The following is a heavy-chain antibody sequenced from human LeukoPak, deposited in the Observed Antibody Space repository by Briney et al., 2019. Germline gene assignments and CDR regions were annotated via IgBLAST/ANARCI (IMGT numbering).Heavy chain of an antibody. V-gene: IGHV1-2*02. CDR1: EYIFTDYY. CDR3: ARGGDNYDILTQ. Sequence: ASMKVSCKASEYIFTDYYIHWVRQAPGQGLEWMGWINPHSGGTNYAQNFQDRVTMTGDTSISTPYMELSRLISDDTAIYYCARGGDNYDILTQWGQGTLVTVSS. CDR2: INPHSGGT. J-gene: IGHJ4*02. D-gene: IGHD3-9*01.